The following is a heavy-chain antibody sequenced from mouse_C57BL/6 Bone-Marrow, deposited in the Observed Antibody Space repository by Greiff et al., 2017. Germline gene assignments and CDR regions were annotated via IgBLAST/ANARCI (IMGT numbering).Heavy chain of an antibody. CDR2: IHPTSGST. CDR1: GYTFTSYW. J-gene: IGHJ1*03. V-gene: IGHV1-64*01. D-gene: IGHD1-1*01. Sequence: QVQLQQPGAELVKPGASVKLSCKASGYTFTSYWMHWVKQRPGQGLEWIGMIHPTSGSTNYNEKFKIKATLTVDKSSSTAYMQLSSLTSEVAAVYYGVFYYYGVVDVWGTGTTVTVAA. CDR3: VFYYYGVVDV.